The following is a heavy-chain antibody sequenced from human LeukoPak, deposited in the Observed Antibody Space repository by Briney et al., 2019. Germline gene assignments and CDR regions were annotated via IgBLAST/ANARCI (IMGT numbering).Heavy chain of an antibody. Sequence: PGGSLRLSCAAAGFTFTNAWMSWVRQAPGNGLEWVGRIKSKTDGGTADYAAPVKGRFNISRDDSKNTLYLQMNSLKTEDTAVYYCSGNLLFAHEYSSSPAPRLWGKGTQVTVSS. CDR3: SGNLLFAHEYSSSPAPRL. CDR1: GFTFTNAW. V-gene: IGHV3-15*01. CDR2: IKSKTDGGTA. J-gene: IGHJ4*02. D-gene: IGHD6-6*01.